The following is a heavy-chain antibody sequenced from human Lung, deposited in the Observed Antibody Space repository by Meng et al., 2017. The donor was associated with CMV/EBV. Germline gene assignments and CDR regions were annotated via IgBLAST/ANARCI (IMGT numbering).Heavy chain of an antibody. V-gene: IGHV3-23*03. Sequence: GESLMPSRAAPGFTLTSYGLSRVRQAPGKGLEWVSLIYNDGSRTYYADSVKGRFTISRDNSKNTVSLQMNNLRVEDSDVCYCGKGAAGLVPWGQGTLVTVSS. CDR1: GFTLTSYG. CDR3: GKGAAGLVP. CDR2: IYNDGSRT. J-gene: IGHJ4*02. D-gene: IGHD3/OR15-3a*01.